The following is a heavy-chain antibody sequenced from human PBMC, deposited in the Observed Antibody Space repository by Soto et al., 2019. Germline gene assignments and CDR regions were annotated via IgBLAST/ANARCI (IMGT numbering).Heavy chain of an antibody. Sequence: GAPVKVSSKTSGYSFTGYSVHWVRQAPGHGPEWMAWINPKRGGTKNAQKFQGRVTMTRDTSISTVFLELSRVTSDDTAVYYCAREFLSRGYSITGKHFDYWGHGGPVTVSS. D-gene: IGHD1-20*01. CDR3: AREFLSRGYSITGKHFDY. CDR2: INPKRGGT. CDR1: GYSFTGYS. J-gene: IGHJ4*01. V-gene: IGHV1-2*02.